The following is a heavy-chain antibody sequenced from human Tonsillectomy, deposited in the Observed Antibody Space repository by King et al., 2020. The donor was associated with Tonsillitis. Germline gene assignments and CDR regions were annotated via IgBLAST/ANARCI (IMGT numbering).Heavy chain of an antibody. J-gene: IGHJ4*02. V-gene: IGHV3-30-3*01. CDR2: ISFDGDNE. D-gene: IGHD4-17*01. CDR3: ARDLAYGDEGGYFDY. CDR1: RFTFSNCA. Sequence: VQLVESGGGVVQPGRSLRLSCVASRFTFSNCAMHWVRQAPGKGLEWLAIISFDGDNEYYADSVKGRFTISRDNSKNTLYLQLNSLRPEDTAVYYCARDLAYGDEGGYFDYWGQGTLVTVSS.